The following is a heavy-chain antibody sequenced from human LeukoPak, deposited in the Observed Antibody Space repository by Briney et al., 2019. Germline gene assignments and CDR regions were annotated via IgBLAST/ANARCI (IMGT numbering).Heavy chain of an antibody. CDR2: IYTSGST. J-gene: IGHJ1*01. Sequence: SETLSLTRTVSGGSISSYYWSWIRQPAGKGLEWIGRIYTSGSTNYNPSLKSRVTMSVDTSKNQFSLKLSSVTAADTAVYYCARANPDIVVVPAAPDDLSAEYFQHWGQGTLVTVSS. V-gene: IGHV4-4*07. CDR1: GGSISSYY. D-gene: IGHD2-2*01. CDR3: ARANPDIVVVPAAPDDLSAEYFQH.